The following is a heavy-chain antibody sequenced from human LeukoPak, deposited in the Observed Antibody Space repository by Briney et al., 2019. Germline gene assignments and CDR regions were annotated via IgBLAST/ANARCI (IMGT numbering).Heavy chain of an antibody. CDR1: GGSFSGYY. CDR3: ARGRQQLVYFDY. D-gene: IGHD6-13*01. V-gene: IGHV4-34*01. Sequence: SETLSLTCAVYGGSFSGYYWSWIRQPPGKGLEWIGEINHSGSTTYNPSLKSRVTISVDTSKNQFSLKLSSVTAADTAVYYCARGRQQLVYFDYWGQGTLVTVSS. CDR2: INHSGST. J-gene: IGHJ4*02.